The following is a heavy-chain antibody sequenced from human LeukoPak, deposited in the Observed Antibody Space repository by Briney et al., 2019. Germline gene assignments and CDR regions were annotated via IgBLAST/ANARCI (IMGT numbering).Heavy chain of an antibody. Sequence: SETLSLTCTVSGGSISSYYWSWIRQPPGKGLEWIGYIYYSGSTNYNPSLKSRVTISVDTSKNQFSLKLSSVTAADTAVYYHASYSYYYDSSGYFDYWGQGTLVTVSS. D-gene: IGHD3-22*01. V-gene: IGHV4-59*01. CDR2: IYYSGST. CDR3: ASYSYYYDSSGYFDY. CDR1: GGSISSYY. J-gene: IGHJ4*02.